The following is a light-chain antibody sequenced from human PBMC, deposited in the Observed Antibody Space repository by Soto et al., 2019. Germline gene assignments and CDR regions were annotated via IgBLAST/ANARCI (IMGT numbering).Light chain of an antibody. Sequence: SYELTQPPWVSVAPGQTARITCGGTNIGSKTVHWYQQKPGQAPVLVVYDDSDRPSGIPERFSGSNSGNTATLTISRVEAGDEADYFCQVWDSSSDHLYVFGTGTKVTVL. V-gene: IGLV3-21*02. CDR2: DDS. CDR1: NIGSKT. CDR3: QVWDSSSDHLYV. J-gene: IGLJ1*01.